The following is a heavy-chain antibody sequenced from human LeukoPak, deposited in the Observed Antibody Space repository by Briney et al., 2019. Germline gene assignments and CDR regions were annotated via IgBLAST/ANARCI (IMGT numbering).Heavy chain of an antibody. V-gene: IGHV3-23*01. CDR1: GFTFCSYA. Sequence: GGSLRLSCSASGFTFCSYAWSWVRQAPGKGLEWVSVISGSGGRTYYADSVKGRFTISRDNSKNTLHVQMNSLRAEDTAVYYCAKDLLATTIDYYFYYWGQGTLVTVSS. J-gene: IGHJ4*02. CDR2: ISGSGGRT. D-gene: IGHD5-12*01. CDR3: AKDLLATTIDYYFYY.